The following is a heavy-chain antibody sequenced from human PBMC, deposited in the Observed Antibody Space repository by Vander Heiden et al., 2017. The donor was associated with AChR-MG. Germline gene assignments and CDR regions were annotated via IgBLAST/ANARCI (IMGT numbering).Heavy chain of an antibody. CDR3: ARDTPPVRVTYGSGSYYNIPFDY. CDR1: GYTFTSYG. Sequence: QVQLVQSGAEVKKPGASVKVSCKASGYTFTSYGSSLVRKAPGQGLEWMGWISAYNGNTNYAQKLQGRVTMTTDTSTSTAYMELRSLRSDDTAVYYCARDTPPVRVTYGSGSYYNIPFDYWGQGTLVTVSS. CDR2: ISAYNGNT. J-gene: IGHJ4*02. V-gene: IGHV1-18*01. D-gene: IGHD3-10*01.